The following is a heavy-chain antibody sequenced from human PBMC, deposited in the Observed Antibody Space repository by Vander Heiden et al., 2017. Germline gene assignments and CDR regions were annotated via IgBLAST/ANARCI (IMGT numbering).Heavy chain of an antibody. CDR3: ARDRGSGWIVRGGFDY. CDR2: RKQDGSEK. J-gene: IGHJ4*02. V-gene: IGHV3-7*01. D-gene: IGHD6-19*01. Sequence: EVQLVESGGGLVQPGGSVRLSCAAAGFPFSSYWMGRVRQAPGKGLEWVANRKQDGSEKYYVDSVKGRFTISRDNAKNSLYLQMNSLRAEDTAVYYCARDRGSGWIVRGGFDYWGQGTLVTVSS. CDR1: GFPFSSYW.